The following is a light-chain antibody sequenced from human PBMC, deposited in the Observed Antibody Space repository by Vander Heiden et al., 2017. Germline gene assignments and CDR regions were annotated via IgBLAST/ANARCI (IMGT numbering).Light chain of an antibody. CDR1: QGISSY. J-gene: IGKJ1*01. CDR2: AAS. Sequence: AIRMTQSPSSFSASTGDRVTITCRASQGISSYLAWYQQKPGKAPKLLIYAASTLQSGVPSRFSGSGSGTVFTLPISCRQSEDFATYYCQQDYSYPQAFGQGTKVEIK. V-gene: IGKV1-8*01. CDR3: QQDYSYPQA.